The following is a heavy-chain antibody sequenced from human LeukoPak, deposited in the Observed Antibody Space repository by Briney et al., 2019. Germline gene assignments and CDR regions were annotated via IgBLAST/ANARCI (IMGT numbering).Heavy chain of an antibody. J-gene: IGHJ4*02. CDR1: GGSISSYY. D-gene: IGHD5-12*01. CDR3: ARHRPQWLRAYYFDY. V-gene: IGHV4-59*08. CDR2: IYYSGST. Sequence: PSETLSLTCTVSGGSISSYYWNWIRQPPGKGLEWIGYIYYSGSTNYNPSLKSRVTISVDTSKNQFSLKLSSVTAADTAVYYCARHRPQWLRAYYFDYWGQGTLVTVSS.